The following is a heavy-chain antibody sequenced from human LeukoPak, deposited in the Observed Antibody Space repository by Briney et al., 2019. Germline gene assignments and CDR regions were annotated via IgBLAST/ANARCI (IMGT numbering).Heavy chain of an antibody. CDR3: AGRRGNFDP. Sequence: PSETLSLTCAVYGGSFSGYYWSWIRQPPGKGLEWIGEINHSGSTNYNPSLKSQVTISVDTSQNQFSLKLRPVTAADTAVYYFAGRRGNFDPWGQGTLVTVSS. J-gene: IGHJ5*02. CDR2: INHSGST. CDR1: GGSFSGYY. V-gene: IGHV4-34*01.